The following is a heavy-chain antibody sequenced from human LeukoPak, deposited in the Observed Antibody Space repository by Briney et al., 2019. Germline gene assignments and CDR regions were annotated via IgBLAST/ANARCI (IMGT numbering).Heavy chain of an antibody. Sequence: PSEILSLTCTVTGGAINNDDYYWSWIRQPPGKGLEWIGIISYSGSTRYSPSLSSRVSISVDTSKNQFSLRLTSVTAADTALYYCARLKVAMVRGVPYFDYWGQGALVTVSS. D-gene: IGHD3-10*01. J-gene: IGHJ4*02. CDR2: ISYSGST. V-gene: IGHV4-39*01. CDR3: ARLKVAMVRGVPYFDY. CDR1: GGAINNDDYY.